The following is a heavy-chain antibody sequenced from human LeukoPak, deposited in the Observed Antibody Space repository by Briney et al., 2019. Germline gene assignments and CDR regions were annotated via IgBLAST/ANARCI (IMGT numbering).Heavy chain of an antibody. CDR3: AREWDSGSSSIDY. V-gene: IGHV3-23*01. CDR2: IRGDGATK. Sequence: GGSLRLSCAASGFTFSTYAMTWVRQAPGMGLEGVSTIRGDGATKFYAVSVKGGFTVSRDNSKNTLYLQMNSLRAEDTAIYYCAREWDSGSSSIDYWGPGILVTVSS. D-gene: IGHD5-12*01. J-gene: IGHJ4*02. CDR1: GFTFSTYA.